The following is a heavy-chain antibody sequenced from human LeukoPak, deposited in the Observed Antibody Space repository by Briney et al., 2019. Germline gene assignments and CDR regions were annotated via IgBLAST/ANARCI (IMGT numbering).Heavy chain of an antibody. Sequence: GGSLRLYCVASGFTVSSNYMSWVRQAPGKGLERVSVIYSGGSTYYADSVKGRFTISRDNSKNTLYLQMNSLRVEDTAVYYCAREGYGYGPFDYWGQGNLVTVSS. J-gene: IGHJ4*02. CDR2: IYSGGST. CDR3: AREGYGYGPFDY. CDR1: GFTVSSNY. V-gene: IGHV3-66*01. D-gene: IGHD5-18*01.